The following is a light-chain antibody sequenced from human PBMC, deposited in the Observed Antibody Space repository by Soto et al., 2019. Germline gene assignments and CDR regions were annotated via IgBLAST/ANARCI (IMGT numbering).Light chain of an antibody. J-gene: IGKJ5*01. V-gene: IGKV3-11*01. CDR2: DAS. Sequence: EIVLTQSAATLSLSPGERATLSCRASQSVSSYLAWYQQKPGQAPRLLIYDASNRATGIPARFSGSGSGTDFTLTISSLEPGDFAVYYCQQRSNWPITFGQGTRLEIK. CDR1: QSVSSY. CDR3: QQRSNWPIT.